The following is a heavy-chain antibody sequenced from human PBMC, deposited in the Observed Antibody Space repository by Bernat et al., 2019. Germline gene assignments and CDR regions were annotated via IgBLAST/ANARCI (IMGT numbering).Heavy chain of an antibody. CDR2: ISYDGSNK. CDR1: GFTFSSYA. Sequence: QVQLVESGGGVVQPGRSLRLSCAASGFTFSSYAMHWVRQAPGKGLEWVAVISYDGSNKYYADSVKGRFTISRDNYKNTLYLQMNSLRAEDTAVYYCARDGEYYDFWSGYYPMYYFDYWGQGTLVTVSS. D-gene: IGHD3-3*01. J-gene: IGHJ4*02. V-gene: IGHV3-30-3*01. CDR3: ARDGEYYDFWSGYYPMYYFDY.